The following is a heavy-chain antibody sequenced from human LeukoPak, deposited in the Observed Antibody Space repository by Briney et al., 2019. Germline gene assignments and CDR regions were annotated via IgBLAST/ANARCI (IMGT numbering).Heavy chain of an antibody. J-gene: IGHJ4*02. CDR2: VSDRGGT. CDR1: GGSISSYY. CDR3: ATNALLVPSTFDS. Sequence: SETLSLTCTVSGGSISSYYWSWIRQPPGKQMEWIGFVSDRGGTTYNPSLRSRVNISLDTSQNQFSLKVTSVTAADTAVYYCATNALLVPSTFDSWGRGTLVTVSS. V-gene: IGHV4-59*12. D-gene: IGHD6-6*01.